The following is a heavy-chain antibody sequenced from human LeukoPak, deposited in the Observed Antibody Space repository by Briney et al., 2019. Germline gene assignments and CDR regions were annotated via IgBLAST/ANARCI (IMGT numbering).Heavy chain of an antibody. J-gene: IGHJ4*02. Sequence: GGSLRLSCAASGFTFSSYAMSWVRQAPGKGLEWVAVISYDGSNKYYADSVKGRFTISRDNSKNTLYLQMNSLRAEDTAVYYCAREGRICSSTSCYEDYWGQGTLVTVSS. CDR1: GFTFSSYA. D-gene: IGHD2-2*01. CDR2: ISYDGSNK. V-gene: IGHV3-30-3*01. CDR3: AREGRICSSTSCYEDY.